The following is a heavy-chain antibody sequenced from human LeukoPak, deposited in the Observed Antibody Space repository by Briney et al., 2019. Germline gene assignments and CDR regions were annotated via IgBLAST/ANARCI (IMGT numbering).Heavy chain of an antibody. CDR2: ISYHGSNE. CDR3: ARVNSNNFDY. CDR1: GFTFSTFA. V-gene: IGHV3-30-3*01. J-gene: IGHJ4*02. Sequence: GGSLRLSCAASGFTFSTFAMHWVRQAPGKGLEWVAVISYHGSNEYYAGSVKGRFTISRDNSKNTLYLQMNSLRVEDTAVYYCARVNSNNFDYWGQGTLVTVSS. D-gene: IGHD1/OR15-1a*01.